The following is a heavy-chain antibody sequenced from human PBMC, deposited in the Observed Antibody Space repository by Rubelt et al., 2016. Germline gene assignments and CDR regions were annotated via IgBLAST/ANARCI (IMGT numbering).Heavy chain of an antibody. D-gene: IGHD5-24*01. J-gene: IGHJ5*02. V-gene: IGHV4-59*08. CDR2: IYYSGRT. Sequence: ETLSLTCTVSGGSISSYYWSWIRQPPGKGLEWIGYIYYSGRTNYNPSLKSRVSISVDTSKNQFSLKLSSVTAADTAMYYCARHTRDGNNLSWLDPWGQGTLVTVSS. CDR3: ARHTRDGNNLSWLDP. CDR1: GGSISSYY.